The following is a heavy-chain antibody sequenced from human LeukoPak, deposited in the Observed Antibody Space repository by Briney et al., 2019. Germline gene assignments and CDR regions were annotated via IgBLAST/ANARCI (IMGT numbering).Heavy chain of an antibody. Sequence: PGGSLRLSCAASGFSFSSFGLHWVREAPGKGLEWVAFIRYDGNNKYFADSVKGRFTISRDNSKNTVYLQMNSLRPEDTAVYHCAKDTGDYYDSSGNYYAGWFDPWGQGTLVTVSS. CDR2: IRYDGNNK. V-gene: IGHV3-30*02. CDR1: GFSFSSFG. CDR3: AKDTGDYYDSSGNYYAGWFDP. D-gene: IGHD3-22*01. J-gene: IGHJ5*02.